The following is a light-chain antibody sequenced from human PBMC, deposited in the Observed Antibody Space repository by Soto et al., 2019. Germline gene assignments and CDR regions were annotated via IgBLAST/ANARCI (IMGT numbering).Light chain of an antibody. V-gene: IGKV1-9*01. CDR3: QQLSSYPIT. J-gene: IGKJ5*01. CDR1: QGISSY. CDR2: AAS. Sequence: DIQMTQSPSSVSASVGDRVTMTCRASQGISSYLAWYQQKPGKAPKFLIYAASTLQSGVPSRFSGSGSGTDFTLTISSLQPEDFATYYCQQLSSYPITFGQGTRLEI.